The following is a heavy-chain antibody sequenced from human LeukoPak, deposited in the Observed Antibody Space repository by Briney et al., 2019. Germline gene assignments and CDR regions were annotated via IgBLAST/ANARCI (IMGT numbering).Heavy chain of an antibody. J-gene: IGHJ4*02. D-gene: IGHD3-10*01. V-gene: IGHV1-46*01. CDR1: GYTFSTYY. CDR2: IHPTGGST. CDR3: AAANGGGLDY. Sequence: ASVKVSCKTSGYTFSTYYMHWVRQAPGQGLEWLGIIHPTGGSTSYTQKIQGRVTMTRDTATGTVYLELTSLRSEDTAVYGCAAANGGGLDYWGQGTLITVSS.